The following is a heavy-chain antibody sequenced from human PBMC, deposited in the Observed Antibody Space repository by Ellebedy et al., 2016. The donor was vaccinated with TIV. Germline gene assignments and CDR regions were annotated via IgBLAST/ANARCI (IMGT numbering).Heavy chain of an antibody. J-gene: IGHJ6*02. V-gene: IGHV3-30*15. CDR1: GFTLSNYA. CDR3: ARPRATLDLWTILDV. D-gene: IGHD3-10*01. CDR2: ISYHGRNE. Sequence: GESLKISCAASGFTLSNYALHWFRQAPGKGLEWVAGISYHGRNEYYADSVKGRFTISRDNSEHTLYLQLSGLRTEDTALYFCARPRATLDLWTILDVWGPGATVTVSS.